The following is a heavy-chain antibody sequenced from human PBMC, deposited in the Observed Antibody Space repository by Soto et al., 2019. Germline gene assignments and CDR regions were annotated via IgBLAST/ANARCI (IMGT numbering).Heavy chain of an antibody. D-gene: IGHD2-8*01. CDR2: VSCYNGDT. CDR1: GYTFSRYG. V-gene: IGHV1-18*01. J-gene: IGHJ6*02. CDR3: AKNGQPPYYYYGMDV. Sequence: QGQLVQSGPEVKKPGASVKVSCKASGYTFSRYGISWVRQAPGQGLEWMGWVSCYNGDTKYGQKVKGIVTMNIDTSTYKAYMELRSLTSDDTAKYYCAKNGQPPYYYYGMDVWGQGTTVTVSS.